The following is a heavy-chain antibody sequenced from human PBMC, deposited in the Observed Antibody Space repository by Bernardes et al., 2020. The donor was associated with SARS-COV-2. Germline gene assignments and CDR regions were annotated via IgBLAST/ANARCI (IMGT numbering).Heavy chain of an antibody. CDR1: GFTFSAFT. J-gene: IGHJ5*02. Sequence: GGSLRLSCAVSGFTFSAFTMHWVRQAPGKGLEWVASILFDGSDTYYADSVKGRFTISRDNSKNTLYLQMNSLRAEDTAVYFCARDGETKSRSSWYPNNWFDPWGQGSLVTVSS. CDR2: ILFDGSDT. D-gene: IGHD6-13*01. CDR3: ARDGETKSRSSWYPNNWFDP. V-gene: IGHV3-30-3*01.